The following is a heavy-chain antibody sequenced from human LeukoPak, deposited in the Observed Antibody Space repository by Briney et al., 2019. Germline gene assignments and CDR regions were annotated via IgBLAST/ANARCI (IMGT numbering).Heavy chain of an antibody. Sequence: GGSLRLSCAASGFTFSSYAMSWVRQAPGKGLEWVANIKQDGSEKYYVDSVKGRFTISRDNAKNSLYLQMNSLRAEDTAVYYCARDGDYYGSGSYYNHPFDYWGQGTLVTVSS. J-gene: IGHJ4*02. V-gene: IGHV3-7*01. CDR1: GFTFSSYA. D-gene: IGHD3-10*01. CDR3: ARDGDYYGSGSYYNHPFDY. CDR2: IKQDGSEK.